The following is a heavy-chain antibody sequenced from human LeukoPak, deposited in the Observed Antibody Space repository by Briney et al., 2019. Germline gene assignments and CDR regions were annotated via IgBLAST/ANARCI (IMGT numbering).Heavy chain of an antibody. CDR2: MNPDSGTT. CDR3: TRGYNTAYEFDP. Sequence: GASVKVSCKASGYTVTSYDINWVRQATGQGLEWMGWMNPDSGTTGHAQKFQSRVTMTRNTSTNTAYMELSSLRSEDTALYYCTRGYNTAYEFDPWGQGTLVTVSS. V-gene: IGHV1-8*01. J-gene: IGHJ5*02. CDR1: GYTVTSYD. D-gene: IGHD3-16*01.